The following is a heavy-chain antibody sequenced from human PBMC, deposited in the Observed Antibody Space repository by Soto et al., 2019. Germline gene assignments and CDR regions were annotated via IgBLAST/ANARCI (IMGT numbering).Heavy chain of an antibody. J-gene: IGHJ3*02. D-gene: IGHD1-26*01. Sequence: EAHLVESGGGLPQPGGSLRLSCVASGFNFSPYFMAWVRQGPGRGLEWVSHIKGDGTTTAYADSVRGRFIISRDNGRNTLFQQMNSLRDEDTAVYYCVRDRGTPDSFDIWGQGTTVIVSS. CDR3: VRDRGTPDSFDI. CDR2: IKGDGTTT. V-gene: IGHV3-74*01. CDR1: GFNFSPYF.